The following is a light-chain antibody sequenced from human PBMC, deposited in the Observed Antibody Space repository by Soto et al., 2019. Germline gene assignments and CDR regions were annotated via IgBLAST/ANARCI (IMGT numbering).Light chain of an antibody. V-gene: IGKV1-5*03. CDR2: KAS. J-gene: IGKJ1*01. CDR3: QQYNSYPWT. CDR1: QSINNW. Sequence: DIQMTQSPSPLSASVGDRVTITCRASQSINNWLAWYQQKPGKAPKLLIYKASSLESGVPSRFSGSGSGTEFTLTISSLQPDDFTPYYCQQYNSYPWTFGQGTKVEVK.